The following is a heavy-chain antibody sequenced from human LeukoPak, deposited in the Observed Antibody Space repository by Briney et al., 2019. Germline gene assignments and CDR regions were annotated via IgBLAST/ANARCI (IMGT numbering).Heavy chain of an antibody. CDR1: GFTFSSYG. CDR3: AVRDGDYAGGR. Sequence: PGGSLRLSCAASGFTFSSYGMHWVRQAPRKGLEWVAFIRYDGSNKYYADSVKGRFTISTDNSKHSLYLQMDSLRAEDTALYYGAVRDGDYAGGRWGQGTLVTVSS. J-gene: IGHJ4*02. V-gene: IGHV3-30*02. CDR2: IRYDGSNK. D-gene: IGHD4-17*01.